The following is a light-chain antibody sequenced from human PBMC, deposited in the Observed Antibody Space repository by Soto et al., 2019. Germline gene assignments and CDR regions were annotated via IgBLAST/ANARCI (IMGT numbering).Light chain of an antibody. J-gene: IGKJ5*01. CDR1: QSVSSN. V-gene: IGKV3-15*01. CDR2: GAS. CDR3: QQYNNWPIT. Sequence: EIVMTQSPATLSVSPGERATLSCRASQSVSSNLAGYQQKPGQAPRLLSYGASTRATCIPARFSGIGSGTEFTLTISSLQSEDFAVYYCQQYNNWPITFGQGTRLEIK.